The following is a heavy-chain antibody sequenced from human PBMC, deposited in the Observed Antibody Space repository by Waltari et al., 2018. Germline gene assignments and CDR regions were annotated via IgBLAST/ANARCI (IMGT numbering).Heavy chain of an antibody. CDR3: VIGAQHVSNWYASEYFQH. D-gene: IGHD6-13*01. CDR1: GFTFSSYW. V-gene: IGHV3-74*01. CDR2: INTDGSTT. Sequence: GFTFSSYWMHWVRQAPGKGLVWVSDINTDGSTTNYADSVKGRFTISRDNAKNTLYLQMDSLRAEETAVYYCVIGAQHVSNWYASEYFQHWGQGTLVTVSS. J-gene: IGHJ1*01.